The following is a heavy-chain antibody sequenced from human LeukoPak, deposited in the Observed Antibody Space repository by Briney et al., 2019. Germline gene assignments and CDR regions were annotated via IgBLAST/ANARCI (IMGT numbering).Heavy chain of an antibody. CDR1: GYTFTSYG. V-gene: IGHV1-18*01. J-gene: IGHJ5*02. CDR2: INAYNGNT. CDR3: ARGKRGYCSSTTCQDWFDL. Sequence: ASVKASCKASGYTFTSYGISWVRQAPGQGLEWMGWINAYNGNTNYAQKLQGRVTMTTDTSTSTAYMELRSLRSDDTAVYYCARGKRGYCSSTTCQDWFDLWGQGTLVIVSS. D-gene: IGHD2-2*01.